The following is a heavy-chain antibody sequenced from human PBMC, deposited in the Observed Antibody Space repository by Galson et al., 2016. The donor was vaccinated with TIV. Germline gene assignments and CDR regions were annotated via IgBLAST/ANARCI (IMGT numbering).Heavy chain of an antibody. CDR1: GYTFVTYY. D-gene: IGHD2-2*02. CDR3: AVWSHIYFFAL. CDR2: IDPTSGGT. J-gene: IGHJ4*02. Sequence: SVKVSCKASGYTFVTYYMHWVRQAPGQGLEWVGVIDPTSGGTTYAQRFQGRVTMTRDTSTSTVYMDLSNLRSDDTAVFYCAVWSHIYFFALWGQGNLITVSS. V-gene: IGHV1-46*01.